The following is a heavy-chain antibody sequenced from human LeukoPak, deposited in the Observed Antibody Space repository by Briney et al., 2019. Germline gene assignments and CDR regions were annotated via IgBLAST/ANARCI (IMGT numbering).Heavy chain of an antibody. CDR2: INTNTGNP. V-gene: IGHV7-4-1*02. Sequence: ASVKVSCKASGYTFTSYAMNWVRQAPGQGLEWMGWINTNTGNPTYAQGFTGRFVFSLDTSVSTAYLQISSLKAEDTAVYYCARGTYYQDSSGYSYYHHYYMDVWGKGTTVTVSS. CDR1: GYTFTSYA. CDR3: ARGTYYQDSSGYSYYHHYYMDV. D-gene: IGHD3-22*01. J-gene: IGHJ6*03.